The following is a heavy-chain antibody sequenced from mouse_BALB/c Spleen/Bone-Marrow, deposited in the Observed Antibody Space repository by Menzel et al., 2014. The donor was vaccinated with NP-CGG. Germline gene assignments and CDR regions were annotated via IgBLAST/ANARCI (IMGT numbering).Heavy chain of an antibody. CDR2: INPDSSTI. J-gene: IGHJ3*01. CDR1: GVDFSRYW. CDR3: ARRGGYSAY. V-gene: IGHV4-1*02. D-gene: IGHD2-3*01. Sequence: EAGGVDFSRYWMSWVRHAPGKGLEWIGEINPDSSTINYTPSLKDKFIISRDNAKNTLYLQMSKVRSEDTALYYCARRGGYSAYWGQGTLVTVSA.